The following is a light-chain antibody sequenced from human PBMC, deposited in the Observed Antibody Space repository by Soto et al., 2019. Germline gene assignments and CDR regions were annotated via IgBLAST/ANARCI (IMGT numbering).Light chain of an antibody. J-gene: IGLJ1*01. V-gene: IGLV2-23*01. CDR2: EGT. Sequence: QSALTQPASVSGSPGQSITLPCSGSSSDVGRYKLVSWYQQHPGKAPKLMIYEGTKRPSGVSNRFSGSKSGNTASLTISGLQAEDEADYYCCSYGGSSTWVFGTGTKLTVL. CDR3: CSYGGSSTWV. CDR1: SSDVGRYKL.